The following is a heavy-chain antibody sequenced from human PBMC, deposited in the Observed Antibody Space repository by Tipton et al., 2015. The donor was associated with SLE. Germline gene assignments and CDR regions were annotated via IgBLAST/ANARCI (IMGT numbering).Heavy chain of an antibody. Sequence: GSLRLSCAASGFSFSSYSMNWVRQAPGKGLEWVSSISSSSSYIYYADSVKGRFTISRDNAKNSLYLQMNSLRAEDTAVYYCARDLEDYWQQLVNYYYYYMDVWGKGTTVTVSS. V-gene: IGHV3-21*01. CDR2: ISSSSSYI. CDR3: ARDLEDYWQQLVNYYYYYMDV. J-gene: IGHJ6*03. CDR1: GFSFSSYS. D-gene: IGHD6-13*01.